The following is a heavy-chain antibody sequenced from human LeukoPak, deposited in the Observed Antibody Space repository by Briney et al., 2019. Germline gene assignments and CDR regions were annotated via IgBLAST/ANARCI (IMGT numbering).Heavy chain of an antibody. J-gene: IGHJ4*02. CDR2: LSRSGSTI. CDR3: ARIWDGYSGSDY. D-gene: IGHD1-26*01. V-gene: IGHV3-48*01. CDR1: GFTFNSYS. Sequence: QSGGSLRLSCAASGFTFNSYSMKWVRQAPGKGLEWISYLSRSGSTIYYAASVKGRFTISRDNAKNSLYLRMNSLRADDTAVYYCARIWDGYSGSDYWGQGTLVTVSS.